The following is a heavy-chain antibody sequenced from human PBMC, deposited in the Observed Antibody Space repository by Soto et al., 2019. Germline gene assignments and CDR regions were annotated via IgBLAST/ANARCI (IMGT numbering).Heavy chain of an antibody. V-gene: IGHV3-49*04. CDR1: GFTFSSYA. J-gene: IGHJ6*02. Sequence: GVLRLSCAASGFTFSSYAMSWVRQAPVKCLEWVCFIRSKAYGGTTEYAASVKGRFTISRDDSKSIAYLQMNSLKTEDTAVYYCTRDRGIAVADYYYYRMDVWGQGTTVTVSS. CDR2: IRSKAYGGTT. CDR3: TRDRGIAVADYYYYRMDV. D-gene: IGHD6-19*01.